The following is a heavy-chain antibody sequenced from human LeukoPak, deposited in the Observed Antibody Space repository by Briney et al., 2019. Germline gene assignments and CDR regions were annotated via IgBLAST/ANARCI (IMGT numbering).Heavy chain of an antibody. CDR3: AREVRGNLDY. V-gene: IGHV3-30*04. Sequence: GGSLRLSCAASGSTFSNYALHWVRQSPGKGPEWVAVISYDGSNKFYADSVRGRFSISRDSSKNTLYLQMNSLRSEDTAVYYCAREVRGNLDYWGQGTLVTVSS. CDR2: ISYDGSNK. D-gene: IGHD2-15*01. CDR1: GSTFSNYA. J-gene: IGHJ4*02.